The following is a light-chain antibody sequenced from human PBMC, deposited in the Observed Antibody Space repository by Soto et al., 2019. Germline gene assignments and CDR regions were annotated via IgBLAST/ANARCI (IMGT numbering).Light chain of an antibody. CDR3: QQRSNWPPLT. V-gene: IGKV3-11*01. Sequence: DIVMTQSPATLSVSPGERATLSCRASLTVSTNLAWYQQKPGQAPRLLIYDASNRATGIPARFSGSGSGTDFTLTISSLEPEDFAVYYCQQRSNWPPLTFGGGTKVEIK. J-gene: IGKJ4*01. CDR1: LTVSTN. CDR2: DAS.